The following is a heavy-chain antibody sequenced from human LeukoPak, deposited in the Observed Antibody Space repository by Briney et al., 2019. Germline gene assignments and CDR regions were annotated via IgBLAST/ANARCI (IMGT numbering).Heavy chain of an antibody. V-gene: IGHV1-2*02. CDR1: EYTFTGYY. J-gene: IGHJ3*02. D-gene: IGHD2-15*01. CDR2: INPNSGGT. CDR3: AREVSYCSGGSCYSHAFDI. Sequence: ASVKVSCKASEYTFTGYYMHWVRQAPGQGLEWMGWINPNSGGTNYAQKFQGRVTMTRDTSISTAYMELSRLRSDDTAVYYCAREVSYCSGGSCYSHAFDIWGQGTMVTVSS.